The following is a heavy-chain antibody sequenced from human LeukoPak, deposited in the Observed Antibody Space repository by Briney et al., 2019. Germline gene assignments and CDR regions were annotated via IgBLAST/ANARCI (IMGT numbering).Heavy chain of an antibody. CDR3: ARDRAIVVGGHFDY. CDR1: GYTFTSYG. Sequence: GASVKVSCKASGYTFTSYGISWVRQAPGQGLGWMGIINPSGGSTSYAQKFQGRVTMTRDMSTSTVYMELSSLRSEDTAVYYCARDRAIVVGGHFDYWGQGTLVTVSS. D-gene: IGHD3-22*01. J-gene: IGHJ4*02. CDR2: INPSGGST. V-gene: IGHV1-46*01.